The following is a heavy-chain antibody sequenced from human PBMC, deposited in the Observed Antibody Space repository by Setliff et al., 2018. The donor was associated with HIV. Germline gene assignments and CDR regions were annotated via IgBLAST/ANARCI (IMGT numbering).Heavy chain of an antibody. Sequence: SATMSLTCSLSGGYISRHYWSWIRQPPGQGLEWIVSIYYSGSTNYNPSLKIRVSMSVDTSKNQFSRKLSSVTAADTAVYDCARDRLIKLCGWDAYYSYCMYVLGQGTMVTVSS. CDR2: IYYSGST. CDR3: ARDRLIKLCGWDAYYSYCMYV. J-gene: IGHJ6*01. CDR1: GGYISRHY. V-gene: IGHV4-59*11. D-gene: IGHD2-21*01.